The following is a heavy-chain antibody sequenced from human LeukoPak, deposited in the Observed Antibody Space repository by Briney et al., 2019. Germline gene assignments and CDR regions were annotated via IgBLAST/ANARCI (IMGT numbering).Heavy chain of an antibody. Sequence: SETLSLTCTVSGGSISSSDYYWAWIRQSPGKGLEWIGTIYYSGNTYYNPSLKSRVTISVDTSKNQFSLKLSSVTAADTAVYYCARGMVRGVIITANAGWFDPWGQGTLVTVSS. CDR3: ARGMVRGVIITANAGWFDP. V-gene: IGHV4-39*07. CDR1: GGSISSSDYY. CDR2: IYYSGNT. J-gene: IGHJ5*02. D-gene: IGHD3-10*01.